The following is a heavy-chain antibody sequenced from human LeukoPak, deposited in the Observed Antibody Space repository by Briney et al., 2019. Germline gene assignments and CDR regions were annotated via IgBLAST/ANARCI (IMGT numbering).Heavy chain of an antibody. CDR3: AKDGIAVAATSNYFDY. J-gene: IGHJ4*02. V-gene: IGHV3-43*02. CDR2: ISGDGGTT. D-gene: IGHD6-19*01. Sequence: PGGSLRLSCAASGFTFDDYAMHWVRQAPGKGLDWVSLISGDGGTTYYADSVKGRFTISRDNSKNSLYLQMNSLRTEDTALYYCAKDGIAVAATSNYFDYWGQGTLVTVSS. CDR1: GFTFDDYA.